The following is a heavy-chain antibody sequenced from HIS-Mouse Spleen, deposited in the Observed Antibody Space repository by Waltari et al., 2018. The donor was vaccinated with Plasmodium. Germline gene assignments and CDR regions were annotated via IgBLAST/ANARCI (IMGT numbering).Heavy chain of an antibody. J-gene: IGHJ1*01. V-gene: IGHV1-2*02. Sequence: QVQLVQSGAEVKKPGASVKVSCKASGYTFTGYYMHWVRQAPGQGLEWMGWINPNRGGKNDAQKFQGRVTMTRDTSISTAYMELSRLRSDDTAVYYWARVLGYKAAAGTFVEYFQHWGQGTLVTVSS. CDR1: GYTFTGYY. D-gene: IGHD6-13*01. CDR3: ARVLGYKAAAGTFVEYFQH. CDR2: INPNRGGK.